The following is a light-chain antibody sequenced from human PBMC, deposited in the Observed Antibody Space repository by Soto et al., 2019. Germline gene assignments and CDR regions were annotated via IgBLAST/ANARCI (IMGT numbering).Light chain of an antibody. CDR1: SSDIGAYGF. Sequence: QSALTQPASVSGSPGQSITISCTGTSSDIGAYGFVSWYQHHPGKAPKLLIYEVSYRPSGVSSRFSGSKSGNSASLTIPGLQAEDEADYYCSSFTSSSALDVFGPGTKLTVL. CDR2: EVS. J-gene: IGLJ1*01. V-gene: IGLV2-14*01. CDR3: SSFTSSSALDV.